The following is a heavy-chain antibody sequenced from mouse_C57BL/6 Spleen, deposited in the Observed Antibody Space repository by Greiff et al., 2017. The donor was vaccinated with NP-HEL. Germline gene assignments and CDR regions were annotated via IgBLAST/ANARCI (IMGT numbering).Heavy chain of an antibody. V-gene: IGHV1-59*01. CDR2: IDPSDSYT. Sequence: VQLQQPGAELVRPGTSVKLSCKASGYTFTSYWMHWVKQRPGQGLEWIGVIDPSDSYTNYNQKFKGKATLTVDTSSSTAYMQLSSLTSEDSAVYYSGRSELLGSWGFAYWGQGTLVTVSA. CDR1: GYTFTSYW. D-gene: IGHD1-1*02. CDR3: GRSELLGSWGFAY. J-gene: IGHJ3*01.